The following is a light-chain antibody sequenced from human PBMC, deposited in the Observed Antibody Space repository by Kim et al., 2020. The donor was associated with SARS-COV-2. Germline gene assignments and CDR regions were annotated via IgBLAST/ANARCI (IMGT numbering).Light chain of an antibody. J-gene: IGKJ1*01. CDR3: QRYSSSRGT. Sequence: SPGERPPPSCRPSQGVTTTYLAWYQQKPDRPPGLLIDGAPGGAPGIPDRFSGSGSGTDFPLTFTGRGPEDLAVYYGQRYSSSRGTSGQGTKGDIK. V-gene: IGKV3-20*01. CDR1: QGVTTTY. CDR2: GAP.